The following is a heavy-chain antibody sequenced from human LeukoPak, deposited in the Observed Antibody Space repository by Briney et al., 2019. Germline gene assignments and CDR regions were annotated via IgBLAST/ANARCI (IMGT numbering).Heavy chain of an antibody. CDR2: IKQDGSEV. Sequence: GSLRLSCVGSGFTFSSLWMSWVRQIPGKGLEWVANIKQDGSEVYYVDSVKGRFTISRDNAKNSLYLQTNSLRAEDTAMYYCARGPMDIPMAPYYYYGMDVWGQGTTVTVSS. J-gene: IGHJ6*02. D-gene: IGHD5-18*01. CDR1: GFTFSSLW. CDR3: ARGPMDIPMAPYYYYGMDV. V-gene: IGHV3-7*03.